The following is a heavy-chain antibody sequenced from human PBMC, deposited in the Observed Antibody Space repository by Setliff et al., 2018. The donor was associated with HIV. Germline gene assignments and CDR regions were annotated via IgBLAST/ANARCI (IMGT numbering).Heavy chain of an antibody. CDR2: IYTSGST. V-gene: IGHV4-61*02. Sequence: LSLTCTVSGGSISSGNYYWSWIRQPAGKGLEWIGRIYTSGSTNFNPSLKSRVTISFDTSKNQFSLKLNSVTAADTAVYYCASDYAGSGRPFDYWGRGTLVTVSS. CDR3: ASDYAGSGRPFDY. D-gene: IGHD2-15*01. J-gene: IGHJ4*02. CDR1: GGSISSGNYY.